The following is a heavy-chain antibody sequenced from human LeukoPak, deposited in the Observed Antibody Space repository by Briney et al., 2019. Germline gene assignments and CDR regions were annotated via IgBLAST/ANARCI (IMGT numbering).Heavy chain of an antibody. CDR2: INHSGST. D-gene: IGHD2-2*01. J-gene: IGHJ4*02. CDR1: GGSISSYY. V-gene: IGHV4-34*01. CDR3: ARLPVVPAAMPDY. Sequence: KPSETLSLTCTVSGGSISSYYWSWIRQPAGKGLEWIGEINHSGSTNYNPSLKSRVTISVDTSKNQFSLKLSSVTAADTAVYYCARLPVVPAAMPDYWGQGTLVTVSS.